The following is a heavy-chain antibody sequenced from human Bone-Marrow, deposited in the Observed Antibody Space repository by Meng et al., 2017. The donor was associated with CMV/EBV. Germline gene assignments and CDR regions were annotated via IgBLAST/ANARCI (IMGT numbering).Heavy chain of an antibody. CDR2: INPNSGGT. V-gene: IGHV1-2*02. CDR3: ARASRITMVRGVISPYFDY. D-gene: IGHD3-10*01. Sequence: TCTGYYMHWVRQATGQGLEWMGWINPNSGGTNYAQKFQGRVTMTRDTSISTAYMELSRLRSDDTAEYYCARASRITMVRGVISPYFDYWGQGTLVTVSS. J-gene: IGHJ4*02. CDR1: TCTGYY.